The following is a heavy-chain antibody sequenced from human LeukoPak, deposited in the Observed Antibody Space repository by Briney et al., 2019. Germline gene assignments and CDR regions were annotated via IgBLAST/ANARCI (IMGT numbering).Heavy chain of an antibody. Sequence: PGGTLRLSCAASGFTFSMYAMSWVRQAPGKGLEWGSVIGVDGGGTYYAVSVKGRFTISRDNSKSTLYLQMNSLRAEDTAVYYCAKDSVGVAGPDYWGQGSLVTVSS. CDR1: GFTFSMYA. V-gene: IGHV3-23*01. D-gene: IGHD6-19*01. CDR2: IGVDGGGT. CDR3: AKDSVGVAGPDY. J-gene: IGHJ4*02.